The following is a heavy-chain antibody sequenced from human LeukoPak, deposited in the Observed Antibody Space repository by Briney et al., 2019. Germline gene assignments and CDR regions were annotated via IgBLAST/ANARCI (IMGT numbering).Heavy chain of an antibody. CDR1: GFTFSSYG. CDR2: IWYDGSNK. V-gene: IGHV3-33*06. D-gene: IGHD3-22*01. Sequence: GGSLRLSCAASGFTFSSYGMHWVRQAPGKGLEWVAVIWYDGSNKYYADSVNGRFTISRDNSKNTLYLQMNSLRAEDTAVYYCAKDLQNDYYDTSGFDYWGQGTLVTVSS. CDR3: AKDLQNDYYDTSGFDY. J-gene: IGHJ4*02.